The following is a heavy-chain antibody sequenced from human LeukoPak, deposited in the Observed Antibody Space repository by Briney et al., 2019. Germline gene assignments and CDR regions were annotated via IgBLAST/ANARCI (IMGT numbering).Heavy chain of an antibody. CDR3: ARALPPNYDILTGYQTPYYFDY. V-gene: IGHV4-59*01. CDR2: IYYSGST. J-gene: IGHJ4*02. D-gene: IGHD3-9*01. CDR1: GGSISGYY. Sequence: KSSETLSLTCTVSGGSISGYYWSWIRRPPGKGLEWIGYIYYSGSTNYNPSLKSRVTISVDTSKNQFSLKLSSVTAADTAVYYCARALPPNYDILTGYQTPYYFDYWGQGTLVTVSS.